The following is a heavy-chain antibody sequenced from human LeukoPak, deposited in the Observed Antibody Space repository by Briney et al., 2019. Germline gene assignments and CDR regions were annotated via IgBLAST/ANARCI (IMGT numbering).Heavy chain of an antibody. CDR2: INPRGGST. V-gene: IGHV1-46*01. CDR3: ARGGRRGGGSGWYYFDY. D-gene: IGHD6-19*01. Sequence: GASVKVSCKASGYTFTSYYMHWVRQAPGQGLEWMGIINPRGGSTSYAQKFQGRVTMTRDTSTSTVYMELSSLRSEDTAVYYCARGGRRGGGSGWYYFDYWGQGTLVTVSS. J-gene: IGHJ4*02. CDR1: GYTFTSYY.